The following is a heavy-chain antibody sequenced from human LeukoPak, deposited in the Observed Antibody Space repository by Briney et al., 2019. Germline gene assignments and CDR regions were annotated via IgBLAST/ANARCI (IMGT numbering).Heavy chain of an antibody. Sequence: SETLSLTCTVSGGSISSYYWSWIRQPPGKGLEWIGYIYYSGSTNYNPSLKSRVTISVDTSKSQFSLKLSSVTAADTAVYYCARAEYNWNYVGYYYGMDVWGQGTTVTVSS. V-gene: IGHV4-59*01. CDR2: IYYSGST. J-gene: IGHJ6*02. D-gene: IGHD1-7*01. CDR3: ARAEYNWNYVGYYYGMDV. CDR1: GGSISSYY.